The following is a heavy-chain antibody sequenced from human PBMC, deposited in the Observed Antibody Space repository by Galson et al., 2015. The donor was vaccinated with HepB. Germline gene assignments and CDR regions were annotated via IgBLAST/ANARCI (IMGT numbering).Heavy chain of an antibody. CDR1: GGTFSSYA. Sequence: SVKVSCKASGGTFSSYAISWVRQAPGQGLEWMGGIIPIFGTANYAQKFQGRVTITADESTSTAYMELSSLRSEDTAVYYCARLNNPPVAAAQPIGPNWFDPWGQGTLVTVSS. CDR3: ARLNNPPVAAAQPIGPNWFDP. CDR2: IIPIFGTA. V-gene: IGHV1-69*13. D-gene: IGHD6-13*01. J-gene: IGHJ5*02.